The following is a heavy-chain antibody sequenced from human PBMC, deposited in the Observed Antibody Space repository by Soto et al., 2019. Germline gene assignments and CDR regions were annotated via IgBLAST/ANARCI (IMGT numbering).Heavy chain of an antibody. CDR2: ISPIFGST. J-gene: IGHJ6*02. V-gene: IGHV1-69*01. CDR1: GATFRSYA. CDR3: AGDYGVYDWYGMDV. D-gene: IGHD4-17*01. Sequence: VQLVQSGAEVKKPGSSVKVSCRASGATFRSYAFTWVRQAPGQGLEWMGGISPIFGSTIYARQFQGRGTITADDSASTAYMELNSRSSEDTAVYYCAGDYGVYDWYGMDVWGQGTTVTVSS.